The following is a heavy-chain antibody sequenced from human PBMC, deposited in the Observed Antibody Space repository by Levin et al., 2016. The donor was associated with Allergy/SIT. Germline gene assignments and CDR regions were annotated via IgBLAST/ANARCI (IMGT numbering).Heavy chain of an antibody. D-gene: IGHD5-18*01. CDR2: INPNSGGT. CDR3: ARWVTVDTVGYDYYYGMDV. CDR1: GYTFTGYY. Sequence: ASVKVSCKASGYTFTGYYMHWVRQAPGQGLEWMGWINPNSGGTNYAQKFQGRVTMTRDTSISTAYMELSRLRSDDTAVYYCARWVTVDTVGYDYYYGMDVWGQGTTVTVSS. V-gene: IGHV1-2*02. J-gene: IGHJ6*02.